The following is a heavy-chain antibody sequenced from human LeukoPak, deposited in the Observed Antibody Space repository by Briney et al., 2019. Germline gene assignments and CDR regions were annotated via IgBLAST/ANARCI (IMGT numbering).Heavy chain of an antibody. J-gene: IGHJ4*02. Sequence: GGSLRLSCAASGFIFSGSAMHWVRQASGKGLEWVSGISGSGGSTYYADSVKGRVTISRDNSKNTLYLQMNSLRAEDTAVYYCAKDSRRGYSYGPAAYWGQGTLVTVAS. CDR2: ISGSGGST. V-gene: IGHV3-23*01. D-gene: IGHD5-18*01. CDR1: GFIFSGSA. CDR3: AKDSRRGYSYGPAAY.